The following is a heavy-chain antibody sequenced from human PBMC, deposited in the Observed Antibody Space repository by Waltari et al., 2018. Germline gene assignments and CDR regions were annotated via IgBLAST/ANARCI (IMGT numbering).Heavy chain of an antibody. CDR1: GGTFSSYA. CDR3: ASNHYDSSGYYLTPELGFQH. V-gene: IGHV1-69*01. Sequence: QVQLVQSGAEVKKPGSSVKVSCKASGGTFSSYAISWVRQAPGQGPGWMGGIIPIFGTANYAQKFQGRVTITADESTSTAYMELSSLRSEDTAVYYCASNHYDSSGYYLTPELGFQHWGQGTLVTVSS. D-gene: IGHD3-22*01. J-gene: IGHJ1*01. CDR2: IIPIFGTA.